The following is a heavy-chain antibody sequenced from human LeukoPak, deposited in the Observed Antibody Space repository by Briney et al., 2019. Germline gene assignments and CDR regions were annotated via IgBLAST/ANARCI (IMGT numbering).Heavy chain of an antibody. CDR1: GGSISSGSYY. D-gene: IGHD2-15*01. J-gene: IGHJ4*02. CDR2: VYINRNI. CDR3: ASLGSNDY. V-gene: IGHV4-61*02. Sequence: PSQTLSLTCTVSGGSISSGSYYWSWIRQPAGKGLEWIGRVYINRNINYNPSLKSRVTISADTSKNQFSLQLTSVTAADTAVYYCASLGSNDYWGQGTLVTVSS.